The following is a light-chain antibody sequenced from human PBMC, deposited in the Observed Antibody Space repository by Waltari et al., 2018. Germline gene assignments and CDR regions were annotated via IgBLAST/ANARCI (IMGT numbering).Light chain of an antibody. V-gene: IGLV2-14*03. CDR3: SSYTTTYKLV. CDR1: SSDVGAFDY. CDR2: VVS. J-gene: IGLJ1*01. Sequence: QSALSQPASVSGSPGQSITISCTGTSSDVGAFDYVSWYQQHPGKAPKLMIYVVSDRPSGVSNRFSDSKSGNTASLTISGLQAEDEADYYCSSYTTTYKLVFGSGTRVTVL.